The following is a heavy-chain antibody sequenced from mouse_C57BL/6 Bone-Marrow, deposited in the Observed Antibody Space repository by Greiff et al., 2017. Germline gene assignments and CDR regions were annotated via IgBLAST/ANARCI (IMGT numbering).Heavy chain of an antibody. CDR2: INPGSGGT. CDR1: GYAFTNYL. J-gene: IGHJ2*01. Sequence: QVQLQQSGAELVRPGPSVKVSCKASGYAFTNYLIEWVKQRPGQGLEWIGVINPGSGGTNYNEKFKGKATLTADKSSSTAYMQLSSLTSEDSAVYFCAREEVDGNYDYWGQGTTLTVSS. V-gene: IGHV1-54*01. D-gene: IGHD2-1*01. CDR3: AREEVDGNYDY.